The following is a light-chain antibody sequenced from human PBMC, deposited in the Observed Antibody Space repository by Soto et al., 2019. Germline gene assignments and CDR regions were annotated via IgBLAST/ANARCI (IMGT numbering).Light chain of an antibody. CDR2: GGS. CDR1: SSDVGSYNL. CDR3: CSYAGSSTYVV. Sequence: QSALTQPASVSGSPGQSITISCTGTSSDVGSYNLVSWYQQHPGKAPKLMIYGGSKGPSGVSNRFSGSKSGNTASLTISGLQAEDEADYYCCSYAGSSTYVVFGGGTKLTVL. V-gene: IGLV2-23*01. J-gene: IGLJ2*01.